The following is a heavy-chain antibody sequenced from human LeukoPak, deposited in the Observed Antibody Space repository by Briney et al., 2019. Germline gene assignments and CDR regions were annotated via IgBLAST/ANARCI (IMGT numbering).Heavy chain of an antibody. Sequence: GGSLRLSCAASGFTFSSYGMHWVRQAPGKGLEWVAVIRYDGSNMHYADSVQGRFTISRDSSKNMLYLQMNSLRAEDTGVYYCANNGVSPNYYYGMNVWGQGTTVTVSS. V-gene: IGHV3-33*06. CDR2: IRYDGSNM. J-gene: IGHJ6*02. D-gene: IGHD2-8*01. CDR1: GFTFSSYG. CDR3: ANNGVSPNYYYGMNV.